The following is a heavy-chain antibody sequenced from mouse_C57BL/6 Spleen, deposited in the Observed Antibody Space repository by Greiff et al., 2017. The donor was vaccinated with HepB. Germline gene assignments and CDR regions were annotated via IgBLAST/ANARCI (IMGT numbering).Heavy chain of an antibody. CDR1: GYTFTSYD. J-gene: IGHJ3*01. D-gene: IGHD1-1*01. Sequence: VQLQQSGPELVKPGASVKLSCKASGYTFTSYDINWVKQRPGQGLEWIGWIYPRDGSTKYNEKFKGKATLTVDTSSSTAYMELHSLTSEDSAVYFCAYGSILAWFAYWGQGTLVTVSA. CDR3: AYGSILAWFAY. CDR2: IYPRDGST. V-gene: IGHV1-85*01.